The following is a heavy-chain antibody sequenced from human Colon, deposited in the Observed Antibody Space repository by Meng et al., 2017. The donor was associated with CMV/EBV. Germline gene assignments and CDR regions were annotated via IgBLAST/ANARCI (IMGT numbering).Heavy chain of an antibody. CDR2: IHPNTGAT. D-gene: IGHD1-14*01. V-gene: IGHV1-2*02. CDR1: GYTSSDYE. Sequence: IQSQHDVKDAGAARQVSVKVSGYTSSDYEMQWFRQAPVPGLEWVGLIHPNTGATEHGQNFQGRVALAVDTSITTAYMELTSLTAGDTAVYFCSKLKYFDAENQNPSFDLWGQGTLVTVSS. CDR3: SKLKYFDAENQNPSFDL. J-gene: IGHJ4*02.